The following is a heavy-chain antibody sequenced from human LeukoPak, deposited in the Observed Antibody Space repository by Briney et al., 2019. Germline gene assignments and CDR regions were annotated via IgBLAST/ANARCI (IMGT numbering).Heavy chain of an antibody. V-gene: IGHV3-48*01. J-gene: IGHJ4*02. CDR2: ITGGSYTI. D-gene: IGHD2-15*01. CDR3: ARPGGGSYCSGGSCYDY. Sequence: PGGSLRLSCAASGFTFSSYSMNWVRQAPGKGLGWVSYITGGSYTIYYAQSVRGRSTISRDNAKNTLHLQMSSLRAEDTAVYYCARPGGGSYCSGGSCYDYWGQGTLVTVSS. CDR1: GFTFSSYS.